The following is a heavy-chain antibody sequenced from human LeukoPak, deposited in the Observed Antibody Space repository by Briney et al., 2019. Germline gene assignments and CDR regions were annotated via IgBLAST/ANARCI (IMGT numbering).Heavy chain of an antibody. CDR1: GYTFSNYA. D-gene: IGHD1-26*01. Sequence: GASVKVSCKAFGYTFSNYAISWVRQAPGQGLEWMAWITVYNGNTNYAQKLQGRVTVTADTSTSTAYMELRSLRSDDTAVYYWTRGEGFCDSWGQGTLVTVSS. J-gene: IGHJ4*02. CDR2: ITVYNGNT. CDR3: TRGEGFCDS. V-gene: IGHV1-18*01.